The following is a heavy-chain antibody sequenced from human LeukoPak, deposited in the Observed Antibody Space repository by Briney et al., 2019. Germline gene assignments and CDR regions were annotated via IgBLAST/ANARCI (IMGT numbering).Heavy chain of an antibody. D-gene: IGHD3-10*01. CDR3: AKDTRGDYGWDFDY. V-gene: IGHV3-30*02. CDR2: IRYDGSNK. CDR1: GFTFSNYA. J-gene: IGHJ4*02. Sequence: SGGSLRLSCAASGFTFSNYAMHWVRQAPGKGLEWVAFIRYDGSNKYYADSVKGRFTISRDNSKNTLYLQMNSLRAEDAAVYYCAKDTRGDYGWDFDYWGPGTLVTVSS.